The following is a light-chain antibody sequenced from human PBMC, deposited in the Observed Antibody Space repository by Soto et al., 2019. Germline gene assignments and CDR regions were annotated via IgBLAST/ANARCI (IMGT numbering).Light chain of an antibody. J-gene: IGKJ1*01. CDR2: KIS. Sequence: IVMTQTPLSSAVTLGQPASISCRSSQSLEDSDGNSYLSWLHQRPGQPPRLLIYKISNRLSGVPDRFSGSGAGSVFTLRISRVEADDVGRYYCMQAPQFPWTVGQGTKVDIK. V-gene: IGKV2-24*01. CDR3: MQAPQFPWT. CDR1: QSLEDSDGNSY.